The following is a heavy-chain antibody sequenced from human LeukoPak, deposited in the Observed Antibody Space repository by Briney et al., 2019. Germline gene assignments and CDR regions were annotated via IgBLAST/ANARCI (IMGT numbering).Heavy chain of an antibody. Sequence: RSGGSLRLSCAASGFTFSNHWMHWVRQVPGEGLVWVSRSDGGGSSTSYADAVKGRFSISRDNAKSTLYLQINSLRAGDTAVYYCARGPGSSGGAYVGDYWGHGTLVTVSS. CDR1: GFTFSNHW. CDR2: SDGGGSST. CDR3: ARGPGSSGGAYVGDY. V-gene: IGHV3-74*01. D-gene: IGHD3-22*01. J-gene: IGHJ4*01.